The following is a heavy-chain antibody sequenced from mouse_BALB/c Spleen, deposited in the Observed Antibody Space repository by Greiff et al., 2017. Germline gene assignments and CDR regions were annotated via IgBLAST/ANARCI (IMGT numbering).Heavy chain of an antibody. CDR1: GFNIKDTY. CDR3: ARGAQDY. D-gene: IGHD1-3*01. CDR2: IDPANGNT. Sequence: VHVKQSGAELVKPGASVKLSCTASGFNIKDTYMHWVKQRPEQGLEWIGRIDPANGNTKYDPKFQGKATITADTSSNTAYLQLSSLTSEDTAVYYCARGAQDYWGQGTSVTVSS. J-gene: IGHJ4*01. V-gene: IGHV14-3*02.